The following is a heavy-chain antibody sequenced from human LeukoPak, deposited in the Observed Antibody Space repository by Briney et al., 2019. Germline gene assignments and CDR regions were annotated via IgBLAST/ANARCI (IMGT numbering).Heavy chain of an antibody. CDR3: AKVRANRFASFDY. D-gene: IGHD1/OR15-1a*01. CDR1: GFILSSYR. J-gene: IGHJ4*02. V-gene: IGHV3-23*01. Sequence: GGSLRLSCAASGFILSSYRMSEVPPAPGKGLEWGSGIRGSGDSTTYADPEKGRFTISRDNSKTTLYLQMNSLRAEDTAVYYCAKVRANRFASFDYWGQGTLVTVSS. CDR2: IRGSGDST.